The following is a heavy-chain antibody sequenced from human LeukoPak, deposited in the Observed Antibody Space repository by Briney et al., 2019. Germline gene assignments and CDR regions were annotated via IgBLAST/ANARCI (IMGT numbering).Heavy chain of an antibody. J-gene: IGHJ4*02. Sequence: ASVKVSCKASGYTFTGYYMHWVRQAPGQGLEWMGRINPSSGGTNYAQKFQGRVTMTRDTSISTAYMELSRLRSDDTAVYYCARREGTGDRPFDYWGQGTLVTVSS. CDR2: INPSSGGT. CDR3: ARREGTGDRPFDY. V-gene: IGHV1-2*06. D-gene: IGHD7-27*01. CDR1: GYTFTGYY.